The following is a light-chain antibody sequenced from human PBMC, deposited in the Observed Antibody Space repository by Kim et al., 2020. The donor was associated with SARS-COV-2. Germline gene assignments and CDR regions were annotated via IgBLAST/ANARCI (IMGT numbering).Light chain of an antibody. J-gene: IGLJ3*02. CDR3: QTWDTGIRV. V-gene: IGLV4-69*01. CDR2: VNRDGSH. CDR1: SGNSSYA. Sequence: APVQLTCILSSGNSSYAIAWHQQQPGKGPRFLMKVNRDGSHIKGDGIPDRFSGSTSGAERYLTISSLQPEDEADYYCQTWDTGIRVFGGGTQLTVL.